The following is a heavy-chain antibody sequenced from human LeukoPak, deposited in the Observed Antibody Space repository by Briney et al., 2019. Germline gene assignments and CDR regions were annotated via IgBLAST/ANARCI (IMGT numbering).Heavy chain of an antibody. V-gene: IGHV4-59*01. CDR3: ARGRAWYMDY. CDR1: GDSISSYY. D-gene: IGHD6-19*01. CDR2: IYYSGST. J-gene: IGHJ4*02. Sequence: PSETLSLTCTVSGDSISSYYWSWIRQPPGKGLEWIGYIYYSGSTNYNPSLKSRVTISVDTSKNQFSLKLSSMTAADTAVYYCARGRAWYMDYWGQGTLVTVSS.